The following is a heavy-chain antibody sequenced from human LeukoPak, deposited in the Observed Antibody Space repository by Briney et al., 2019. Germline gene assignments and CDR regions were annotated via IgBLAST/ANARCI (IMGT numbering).Heavy chain of an antibody. CDR1: GVTFSSHS. Sequence: GGSLRLSCAASGVTFSSHSMNWVRQAPGKGLEWVSSISSSRSYVYYADSVKGRLTISRDNAKNSLYLQMNSLRAEDTAVYYCARDHSSSGMDVWGQGTTVTVSS. V-gene: IGHV3-21*01. CDR3: ARDHSSSGMDV. J-gene: IGHJ6*02. CDR2: ISSSRSYV.